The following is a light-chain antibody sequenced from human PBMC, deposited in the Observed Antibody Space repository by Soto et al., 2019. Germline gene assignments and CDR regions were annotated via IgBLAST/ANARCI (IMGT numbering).Light chain of an antibody. CDR2: LSC. Sequence: IVMTQSPLSLPVTPGEPASISCRSSQSLLHSNGYNYLDWYLPKPDQSPQLLIYLSCTRASGVTDRFSGSGSGTDFTLSISTVEAGDGGVYYCMQALQAPITFGQGTRLEIK. V-gene: IGKV2-28*01. J-gene: IGKJ5*01. CDR1: QSLLHSNGYNY. CDR3: MQALQAPIT.